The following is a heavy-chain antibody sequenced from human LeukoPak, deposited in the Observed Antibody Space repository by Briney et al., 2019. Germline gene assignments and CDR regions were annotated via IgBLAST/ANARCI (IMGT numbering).Heavy chain of an antibody. CDR1: GFTFISYS. J-gene: IGHJ4*02. D-gene: IGHD6-19*01. CDR3: ASSTGWYEGFDY. V-gene: IGHV3-48*02. Sequence: PGGSLRLSCAASGFTFISYSMNRVRQAPGKGLEWVSYISSSSSTIYYADSVKGRFTISRDNAKNSLYLQMNSLRDEDTAVYYCASSTGWYEGFDYWGQGTLVTVSS. CDR2: ISSSSSTI.